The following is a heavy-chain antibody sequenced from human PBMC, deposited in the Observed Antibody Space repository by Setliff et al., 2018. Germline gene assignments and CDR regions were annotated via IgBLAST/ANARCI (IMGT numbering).Heavy chain of an antibody. Sequence: GASVKVSCKASGGTFSSYAITWVRQAPGQGLEWMGGIIPIFGTANYAQKFQGRVTITADESTSTAYMELSSLRSEDTAVYYCARVQQLGTFDYWGQGTLVTVSS. J-gene: IGHJ4*02. D-gene: IGHD6-13*01. CDR1: GGTFSSYA. CDR3: ARVQQLGTFDY. V-gene: IGHV1-69*13. CDR2: IIPIFGTA.